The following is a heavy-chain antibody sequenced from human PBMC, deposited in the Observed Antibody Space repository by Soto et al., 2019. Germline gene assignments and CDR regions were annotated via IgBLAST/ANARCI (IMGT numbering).Heavy chain of an antibody. CDR3: AKERVRNYYWYGVDV. D-gene: IGHD2-8*02. Sequence: EVQLLESGGGLVQPGGSLTLSCEASGFFFSNYAMSWVRQAPGKGLEWVAIISGSGSTTYYADSVRGRFAISRDNSENTLYLQMNSLRAEDTAIFYCAKERVRNYYWYGVDVWGQGTTVTVSS. J-gene: IGHJ6*02. CDR2: ISGSGSTT. CDR1: GFFFSNYA. V-gene: IGHV3-23*01.